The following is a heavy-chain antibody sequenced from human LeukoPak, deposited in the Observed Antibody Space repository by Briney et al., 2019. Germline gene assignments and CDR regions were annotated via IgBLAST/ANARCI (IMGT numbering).Heavy chain of an antibody. Sequence: ASVKVSCKASGYTFTSYDINWVRQATGQGLEWMGWMNPNSGNTGYAQKFQGRVTMTRNTSISTAYMGLSSLRSEDTAVYYCARKAGKYNWFDPWGQGTLVTVSS. CDR3: ARKAGKYNWFDP. CDR2: MNPNSGNT. J-gene: IGHJ5*02. CDR1: GYTFTSYD. D-gene: IGHD1-1*01. V-gene: IGHV1-8*01.